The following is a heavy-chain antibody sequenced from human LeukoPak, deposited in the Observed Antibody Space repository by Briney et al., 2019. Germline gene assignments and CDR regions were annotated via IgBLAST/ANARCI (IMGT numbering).Heavy chain of an antibody. CDR1: GFSFDNYA. J-gene: IGHJ6*02. Sequence: GGSLRLSCAASGFSFDNYAMSWVRQTPGKGLEWVSAIGGSGSDTSYTDSVKGRFTISRDNSKSTLYLQMNSLRAEDTAVYHCAKTLRDLEWLTGELDVWGQGTAVTVSS. CDR2: IGGSGSDT. CDR3: AKTLRDLEWLTGELDV. D-gene: IGHD3-3*01. V-gene: IGHV3-23*01.